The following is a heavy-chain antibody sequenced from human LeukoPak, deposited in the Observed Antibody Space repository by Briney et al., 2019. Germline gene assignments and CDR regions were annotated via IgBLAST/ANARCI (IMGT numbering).Heavy chain of an antibody. J-gene: IGHJ4*02. Sequence: GGSLRLSCTASGFPFSTYWLSWVRQAPGTGLEWVANINQDGSGEYYAGSVKGRFTIARDNAKNSLYLQMNSLRAEDTAVYYCARDDDVWSGWGHWGRGTLVTVSS. CDR2: INQDGSGE. CDR3: ARDDDVWSGWGH. D-gene: IGHD3-3*01. CDR1: GFPFSTYW. V-gene: IGHV3-7*01.